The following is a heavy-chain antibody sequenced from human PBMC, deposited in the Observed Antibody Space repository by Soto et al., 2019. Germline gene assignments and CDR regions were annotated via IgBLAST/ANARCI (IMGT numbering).Heavy chain of an antibody. D-gene: IGHD1-1*01. Sequence: GGSLRLSCAASGFTFSTYAMSWVRQAPGQGLVWVARMNSDGSTISYADSVKGRFTISRDNAKNTLFLQMNSLRVEDTALYYCASQLSYGYWGQGTLVTVSS. CDR3: ASQLSYGY. CDR1: GFTFSTYA. J-gene: IGHJ4*02. CDR2: MNSDGSTI. V-gene: IGHV3-74*01.